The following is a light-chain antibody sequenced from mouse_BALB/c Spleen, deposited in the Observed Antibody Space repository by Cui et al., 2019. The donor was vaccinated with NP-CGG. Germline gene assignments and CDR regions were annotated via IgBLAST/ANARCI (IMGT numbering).Light chain of an antibody. J-gene: IGLJ1*01. CDR1: TGAVITSNY. V-gene: IGLV1*01. CDR3: ALWYSNHWV. CDR2: GTN. Sequence: VVTQQSAPTTSPGETVTLTCRSSTGAVITSNYANWVQEKPDHLFTGLIGGTNNRVPGVPARFSGSLIGDKAALTITGAQIEDEAIYFCALWYSNHWVFGGGTKLTVL.